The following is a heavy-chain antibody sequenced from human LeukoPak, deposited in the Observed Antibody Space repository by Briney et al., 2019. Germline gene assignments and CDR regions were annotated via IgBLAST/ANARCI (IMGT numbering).Heavy chain of an antibody. V-gene: IGHV4-34*01. Sequence: SETLSLTCAVYGGSFSGYYWSWIRQPPGKGLEWIGEINHSGSTSYNPSLKSRVTISVDTSKNQFSLKLSSVTAADTAVYYCARVRELLPDYWGQGTLVTVSS. D-gene: IGHD1-26*01. CDR1: GGSFSGYY. CDR3: ARVRELLPDY. J-gene: IGHJ4*02. CDR2: INHSGST.